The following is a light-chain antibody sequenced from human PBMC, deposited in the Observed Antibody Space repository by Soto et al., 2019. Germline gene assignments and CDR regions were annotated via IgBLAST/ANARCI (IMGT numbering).Light chain of an antibody. J-gene: IGKJ2*01. CDR3: QQYGSTPPMHT. CDR1: QSVSSSY. Sequence: EIVLTQSPGTLSLSPGERATLSCRASQSVSSSYLAWYQQKPGQAPRLLIYGASSRATGIPDRFSGRASGTDITLTISRLEPEDFAVYYCQQYGSTPPMHTFGQETKLEIK. V-gene: IGKV3-20*01. CDR2: GAS.